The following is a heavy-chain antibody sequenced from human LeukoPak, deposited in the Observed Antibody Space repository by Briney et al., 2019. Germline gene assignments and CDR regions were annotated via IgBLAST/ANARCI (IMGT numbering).Heavy chain of an antibody. CDR2: IYYSVST. D-gene: IGHD4-17*01. Sequence: PSQTLSLTCTVSGGSISSGGYYWSWIRQHPGKGLEWIGYIYYSVSTYYNPSLKSRVTISVDTSKNQFSLKLSSVTAADTAVYYCARGTTVTTFDYWGQGTLVTVSS. CDR1: GGSISSGGYY. V-gene: IGHV4-31*03. CDR3: ARGTTVTTFDY. J-gene: IGHJ4*02.